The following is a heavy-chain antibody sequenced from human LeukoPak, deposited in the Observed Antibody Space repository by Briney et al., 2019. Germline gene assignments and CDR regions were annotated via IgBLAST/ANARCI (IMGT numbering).Heavy chain of an antibody. CDR1: GFTFRTYA. CDR3: AKEVHDGSGFTADY. V-gene: IGHV3-23*01. Sequence: GGSLRLSCAASGFTFRTYAMSWVRQAPGKGLEWVSAIRGSGDKTWYVDSAKGRFIISRDNSKNTLYLQMNSLRAEDTAVYYCAKEVHDGSGFTADYWGQGTLVTVSS. J-gene: IGHJ4*02. CDR2: IRGSGDKT. D-gene: IGHD3-22*01.